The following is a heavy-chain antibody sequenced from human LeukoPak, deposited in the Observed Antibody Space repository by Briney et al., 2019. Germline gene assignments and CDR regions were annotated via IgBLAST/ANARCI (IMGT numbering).Heavy chain of an antibody. V-gene: IGHV1-69*06. CDR1: GGTFSSYA. CDR3: ARERSYEGFDP. Sequence: GASVKVSCKASGGTFSSYAISWVRQAPGQGLGWMGGIIPIFGTANYAQKFQGRVTITADKSTSTAYMELSSLRSEDTAVYYCARERSYEGFDPWGQGTLVTVSS. CDR2: IIPIFGTA. J-gene: IGHJ5*02. D-gene: IGHD3-16*01.